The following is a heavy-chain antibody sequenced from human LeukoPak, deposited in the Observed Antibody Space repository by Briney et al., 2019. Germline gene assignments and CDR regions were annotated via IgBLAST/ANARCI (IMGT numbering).Heavy chain of an antibody. D-gene: IGHD5-12*01. Sequence: LSGGSLRLSCAASGFSFSSCAMGWVRQAPGKGPDWVSSISGGADSTYYADSVKGRFTISRDNSKNTLYLQMNSLRAEDTAAYYCAKERRLRLPDYWGQGTLVTVSS. V-gene: IGHV3-23*01. CDR2: ISGGADST. CDR3: AKERRLRLPDY. CDR1: GFSFSSCA. J-gene: IGHJ4*02.